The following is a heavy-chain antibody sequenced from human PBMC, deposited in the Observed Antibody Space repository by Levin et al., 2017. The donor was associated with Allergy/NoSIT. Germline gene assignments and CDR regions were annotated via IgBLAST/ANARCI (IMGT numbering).Heavy chain of an antibody. CDR2: INPSGGST. CDR1: GYTFTSYY. V-gene: IGHV1-46*01. CDR3: ARPVGATILYFDY. D-gene: IGHD1-26*01. Sequence: GESLKISCKASGYTFTSYYMHWVRQAPGQGLEWMGIINPSGGSTSYAQKFQGRVTMTRDTSTSTVYMELSSLRSEDTAVYYCARPVGATILYFDYWGQGTLVTVSS. J-gene: IGHJ4*02.